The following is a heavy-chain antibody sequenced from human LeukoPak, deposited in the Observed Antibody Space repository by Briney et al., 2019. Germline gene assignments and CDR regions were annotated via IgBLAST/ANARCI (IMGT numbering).Heavy chain of an antibody. CDR1: GGSISSYY. D-gene: IGHD2-15*01. CDR3: ARGGDCSGGSCLPPFFYYYYYMDV. Sequence: SETLSLTCTVSGGSISSYYWSWIRQPAGKGLEWIGRIYTSGSTNYNTSLKSRVTMSVDTSKNQFSLKLSSVTAADTAVYYCARGGDCSGGSCLPPFFYYYYYMDVWGKGTTVTVSS. V-gene: IGHV4-4*07. J-gene: IGHJ6*03. CDR2: IYTSGST.